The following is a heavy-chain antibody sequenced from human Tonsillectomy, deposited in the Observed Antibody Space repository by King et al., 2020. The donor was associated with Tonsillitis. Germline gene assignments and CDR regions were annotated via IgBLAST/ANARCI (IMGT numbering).Heavy chain of an antibody. CDR2: ISGSGSIT. V-gene: IGHV3-48*01. CDR3: AREGGSVFCSGNYDFDY. CDR1: GFTFSKYS. D-gene: IGHD3-10*02. Sequence: QLVQSGGDLVQPGESLRLSCAASGFTFSKYSMNWVRQAPRKGLVWVSYISGSGSITYYADSVKGRFSISRDNAKNSLYLQMNSLGAEDTSGYYCAREGGSVFCSGNYDFDYWGQGALVIVSS. J-gene: IGHJ4*02.